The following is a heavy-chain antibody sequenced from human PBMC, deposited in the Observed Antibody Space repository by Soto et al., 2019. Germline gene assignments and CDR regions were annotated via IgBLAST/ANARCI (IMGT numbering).Heavy chain of an antibody. CDR1: GDTSSSYT. J-gene: IGHJ4*02. CDR2: IIALVGAV. V-gene: IGHV1-69*12. D-gene: IGHD2-15*01. CDR3: ATGGKSGGYIDN. Sequence: QVQLVQSGAEVKKPGSSVKVSCKTSGDTSSSYTINWVRQAPGQGLEWMGGIIALVGAVSYAQRFQGRVTITADDSTNTAYLELSSLRSEDTAVYYCATGGKSGGYIDNWGQGTLVTVSS.